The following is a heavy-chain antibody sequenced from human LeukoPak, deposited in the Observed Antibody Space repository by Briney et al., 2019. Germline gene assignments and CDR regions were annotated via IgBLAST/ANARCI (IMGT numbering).Heavy chain of an antibody. CDR1: RFTFSSNW. J-gene: IGHJ5*02. CDR2: INPDGTVK. V-gene: IGHV3-7*05. Sequence: GGSLRLSCTASRFTFSSNWMGWVRQAPGKGLECVANINPDGTVKFYVGSVKGRFTISRDNAKNSLYLQMNSLRVEETAVYYCLMFGSSGSWGQGTLVTVSS. D-gene: IGHD3/OR15-3a*01. CDR3: LMFGSSGS.